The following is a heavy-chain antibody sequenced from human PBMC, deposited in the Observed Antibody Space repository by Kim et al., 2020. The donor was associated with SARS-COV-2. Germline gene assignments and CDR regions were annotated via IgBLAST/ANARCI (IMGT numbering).Heavy chain of an antibody. CDR2: INHSGSS. D-gene: IGHD3-10*01. CDR1: GGSFSGYY. V-gene: IGHV4-34*01. CDR3: ARGRPLLWFRELPRGPYYYYYMDV. Sequence: SETLSLTCAVYGGSFSGYYWSWIRQPPGKGLEWIGEINHSGSSNFNPSLKSRVTISVYTSKNHFSLKLSSLTAADTAVYYCARGRPLLWFRELPRGPYYYYYMDVWGKGTTVTVSS. J-gene: IGHJ6*03.